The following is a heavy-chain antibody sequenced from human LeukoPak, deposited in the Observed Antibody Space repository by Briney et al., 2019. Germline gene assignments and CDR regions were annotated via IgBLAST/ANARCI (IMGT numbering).Heavy chain of an antibody. D-gene: IGHD6-13*01. V-gene: IGHV3-33*01. CDR1: EFTFSNYG. Sequence: GGSLRLSCAASEFTFSNYGLHWVRQAPGKGLEWVAVVLYDGSKRCYADSVKGRFTISRDNSKNTLYLQMNSLRAEDTAVYYCARDYSSSWSYGMDVWGQGTTVTVSS. J-gene: IGHJ6*02. CDR3: ARDYSSSWSYGMDV. CDR2: VLYDGSKR.